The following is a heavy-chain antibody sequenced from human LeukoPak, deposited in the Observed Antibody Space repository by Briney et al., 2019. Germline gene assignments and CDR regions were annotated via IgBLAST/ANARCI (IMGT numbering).Heavy chain of an antibody. CDR2: MNPNSGNT. CDR3: ARAFFFLFTMMESTRAFDI. D-gene: IGHD3-22*01. CDR1: RYSFTSHD. J-gene: IGHJ3*02. Sequence: ASVKVSCKASRYSFTSHDINWVRQATGQGLEWMGWMNPNSGNTGYAQKFQGRVTITRNNSISTVYMELSRLRSDDTAVYYCARAFFFLFTMMESTRAFDIWGQGTMVTVSS. V-gene: IGHV1-8*03.